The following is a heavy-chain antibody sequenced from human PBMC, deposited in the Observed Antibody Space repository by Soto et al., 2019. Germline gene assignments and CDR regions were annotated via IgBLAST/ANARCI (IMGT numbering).Heavy chain of an antibody. D-gene: IGHD3-10*01. J-gene: IGHJ6*03. Sequence: SETLSLTCTVSGGSISSGDYYWSWIRQPPGKGLEWIGYIYYSGSTYYNPSLKSRVTISVDTSKNQFSLKLSSVTAADTAVYYCAQNYYGSGSYYEENYYYYMDVWGKGTTVTVSS. V-gene: IGHV4-30-4*01. CDR2: IYYSGST. CDR3: AQNYYGSGSYYEENYYYYMDV. CDR1: GGSISSGDYY.